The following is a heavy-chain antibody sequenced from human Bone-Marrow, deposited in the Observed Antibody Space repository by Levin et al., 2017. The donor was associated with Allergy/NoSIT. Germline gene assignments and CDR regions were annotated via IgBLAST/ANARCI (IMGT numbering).Heavy chain of an antibody. V-gene: IGHV3-74*01. D-gene: IGHD3-22*01. J-gene: IGHJ4*02. CDR1: GFTFSSYW. Sequence: GGSLRLSCAASGFTFSSYWMHWVRQAPGKGLVWVSRINSDGSSTSYADSVKGRFTISRDNAKNTLYLQMNSLRAEDTAVYYCARDPDDSGYNQWDFLDYWGQGTLVTVSS. CDR3: ARDPDDSGYNQWDFLDY. CDR2: INSDGSST.